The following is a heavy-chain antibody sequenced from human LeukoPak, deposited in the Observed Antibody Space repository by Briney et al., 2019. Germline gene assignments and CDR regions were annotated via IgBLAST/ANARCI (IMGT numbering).Heavy chain of an antibody. J-gene: IGHJ4*02. D-gene: IGHD6-19*01. Sequence: GGSLRLSCAASGFTFDNYAMHWVRQAPGKGLEWLSIISWNSGYIGYADSVKGRFTISRDNAKKSLDLQMNSLRAEDTAFYCCAKVRGTYSSGYFFDYWGQGTLVTVSS. CDR3: AKVRGTYSSGYFFDY. CDR2: ISWNSGYI. V-gene: IGHV3-9*01. CDR1: GFTFDNYA.